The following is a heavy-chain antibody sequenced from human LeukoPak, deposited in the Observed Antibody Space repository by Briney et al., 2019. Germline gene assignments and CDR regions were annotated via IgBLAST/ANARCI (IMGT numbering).Heavy chain of an antibody. D-gene: IGHD6-19*01. Sequence: PGASLSLSCAASGFTFSSYAMSWVRQAPGEGLEWVSSISGSGGRTYYADSVKGRFTISRDNSKNTLYLQMNSLRAEDTAVYYCAKGVVAGREGYYFDYWGQGTLVTVSS. CDR1: GFTFSSYA. J-gene: IGHJ4*02. V-gene: IGHV3-23*01. CDR2: ISGSGGRT. CDR3: AKGVVAGREGYYFDY.